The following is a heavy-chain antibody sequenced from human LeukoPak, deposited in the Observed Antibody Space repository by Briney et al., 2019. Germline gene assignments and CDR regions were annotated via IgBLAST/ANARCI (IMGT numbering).Heavy chain of an antibody. J-gene: IGHJ4*02. Sequence: SETLSLTCTVPGCSISSYYWSWIRQPAGKGLEWIGRIYISGSTNYNPSLKSRVTMSVDTSKNQFSLKLSSVTAADTAVYYCARASPYVWGSYRPFDYWGQGTLVTVSS. D-gene: IGHD3-16*02. V-gene: IGHV4-4*07. CDR2: IYISGST. CDR3: ARASPYVWGSYRPFDY. CDR1: GCSISSYY.